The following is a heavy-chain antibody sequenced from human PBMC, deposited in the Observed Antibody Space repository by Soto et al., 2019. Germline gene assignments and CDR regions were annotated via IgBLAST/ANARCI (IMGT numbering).Heavy chain of an antibody. Sequence: QITLKESGPTLVKPAQTLTLTCTVSGFSLSTIGVGVGWIRQPPGKALEWLALIYWDDDKSYSPSLKSRLTITKDTSQYQVVLRMTNMAPVYTATYFCAHGLTFPYYCDGSDYPHVFDIGGQGTLVAVSS. V-gene: IGHV2-5*02. D-gene: IGHD3-22*01. J-gene: IGHJ3*02. CDR2: IYWDDDK. CDR1: GFSLSTIGVG. CDR3: AHGLTFPYYCDGSDYPHVFDI.